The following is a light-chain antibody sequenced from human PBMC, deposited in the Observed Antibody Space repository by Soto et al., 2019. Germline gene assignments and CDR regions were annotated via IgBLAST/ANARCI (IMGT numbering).Light chain of an antibody. CDR2: RVS. J-gene: IGKJ5*01. Sequence: DIQLTQSPSFLSASVGDRVTITCRASQGITSYVAWYQQKPGKAPKLLIYRVSTLQSGVPSRFSGSGSGTEFTPTISSLQPADLATYHCQQLISYPITFGQGTRLEIK. CDR1: QGITSY. CDR3: QQLISYPIT. V-gene: IGKV1-9*01.